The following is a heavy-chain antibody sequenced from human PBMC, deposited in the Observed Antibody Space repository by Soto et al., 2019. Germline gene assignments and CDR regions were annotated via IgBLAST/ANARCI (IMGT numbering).Heavy chain of an antibody. V-gene: IGHV4-34*01. D-gene: IGHD6-13*01. CDR2: INHSGST. Sequence: SXTLSLTCAVYGGSLSGYYWSWIRQPPVKGLEWIGEINHSGSTNYNPSLKSRVTISVDTSKNQFSLKLSSVTAADTAVYYCAREWIAAAGTKSPFDYWGQGTLVTVSS. CDR1: GGSLSGYY. J-gene: IGHJ4*02. CDR3: AREWIAAAGTKSPFDY.